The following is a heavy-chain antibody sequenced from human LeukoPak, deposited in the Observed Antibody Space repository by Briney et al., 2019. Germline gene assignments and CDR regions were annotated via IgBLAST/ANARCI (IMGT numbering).Heavy chain of an antibody. D-gene: IGHD2-2*03. J-gene: IGHJ4*02. CDR3: AKWSVDIVVVPAAAIDY. Sequence: SGGSLRLSCAASGFTFSSYAMSWVRQAPGKGLEWVSAISGSGGSTYYADSVKGRFTISRDNSKNTLYLQMNSLRAEDTAVYYCAKWSVDIVVVPAAAIDYWGQGTLVTVSS. CDR1: GFTFSSYA. V-gene: IGHV3-23*01. CDR2: ISGSGGST.